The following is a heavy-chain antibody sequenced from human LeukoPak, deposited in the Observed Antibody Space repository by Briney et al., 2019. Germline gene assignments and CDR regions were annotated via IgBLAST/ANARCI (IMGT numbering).Heavy chain of an antibody. CDR1: GFTFSSYS. J-gene: IGHJ4*02. D-gene: IGHD2-2*01. CDR2: ISSSSSTI. CDR3: AKAGYCSSTSCYATN. V-gene: IGHV3-48*01. Sequence: PGGSLRLSCAASGFTFSSYSMTWVRQAPGKGLEWVSYISSSSSTIYYADSVKGRFTISRDNSKNTLYLQMNSLRAEDTAVYYCAKAGYCSSTSCYATNWGQGTLVTVSS.